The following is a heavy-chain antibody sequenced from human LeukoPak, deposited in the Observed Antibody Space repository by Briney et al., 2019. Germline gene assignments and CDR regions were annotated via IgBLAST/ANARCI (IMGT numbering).Heavy chain of an antibody. J-gene: IGHJ1*01. D-gene: IGHD3-9*01. Sequence: GGSLRLSCAASGFTFSSYAMSWVRQAPGKGLDWVSAISGNGGSTYYADSVTGRFTISRDNAKNSLYLQMNSLRAEDTAVYYCARGFFHYDILTGYSPAEYFHHWGQGTLVTVSS. V-gene: IGHV3-23*01. CDR1: GFTFSSYA. CDR2: ISGNGGST. CDR3: ARGFFHYDILTGYSPAEYFHH.